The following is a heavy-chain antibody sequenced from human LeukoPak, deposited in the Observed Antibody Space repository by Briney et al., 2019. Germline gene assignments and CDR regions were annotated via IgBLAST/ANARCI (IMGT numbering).Heavy chain of an antibody. D-gene: IGHD1-1*01. CDR2: IYYSGST. J-gene: IGHJ6*02. CDR3: ARDRPWGTSDSYGMDV. Sequence: SQTLSLICTVSGGSISSGGYYWSWIRQHPGKGLEWIGYIYYSGSTYYNPSLKSRVTISVDTSKNQFSLKLSSVTAADTAVYYCARDRPWGTSDSYGMDVWGQGTTVTVSS. V-gene: IGHV4-31*03. CDR1: GGSISSGGYY.